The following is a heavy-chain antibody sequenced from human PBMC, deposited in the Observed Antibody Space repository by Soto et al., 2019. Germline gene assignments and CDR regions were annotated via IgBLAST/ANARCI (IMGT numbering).Heavy chain of an antibody. CDR1: GFTFSNYA. CDR3: VKGFRGGSQSPGHPYFDC. J-gene: IGHJ4*02. D-gene: IGHD3-16*01. V-gene: IGHV3-23*01. CDR2: VGVHGGTP. Sequence: GGSLRLSCAASGFTFSNYAMSWVRQAPGKGLEWVSIVGVHGGTPNYAESVKGRFTISRDNSKNTLYLQMNSLRADDTAMYYCVKGFRGGSQSPGHPYFDCWGLGTLVTVSS.